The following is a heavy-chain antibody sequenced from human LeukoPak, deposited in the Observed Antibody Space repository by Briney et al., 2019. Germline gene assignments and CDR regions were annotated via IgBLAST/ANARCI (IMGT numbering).Heavy chain of an antibody. Sequence: GESLRLSCAASGFTFSTYWMHWVRQAPGKGLLWVSRINGDGTSTKYAGSVKGRFTTARDNARHTRYLQMNSLRAEDTAVYYCARDPGYCFNGVCPDDAFDIWGQGTMVTVSS. D-gene: IGHD2-8*01. CDR3: ARDPGYCFNGVCPDDAFDI. V-gene: IGHV3-74*03. J-gene: IGHJ3*02. CDR1: GFTFSTYW. CDR2: INGDGTST.